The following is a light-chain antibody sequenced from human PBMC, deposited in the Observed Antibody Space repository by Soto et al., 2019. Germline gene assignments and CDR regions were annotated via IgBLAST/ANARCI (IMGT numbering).Light chain of an antibody. CDR2: VAS. J-gene: IGKJ4*01. CDR1: RDISNF. V-gene: IGKV1-27*01. Sequence: DIQMTQSPSSLSASVGDRVNITCRASRDISNFVAWYQQKPGEVPRLLIYVASTLESEVPSRFSGSGSGTDFTLTIRSLQPEDVATYYCQKYNSAPLTFGGETKVEIK. CDR3: QKYNSAPLT.